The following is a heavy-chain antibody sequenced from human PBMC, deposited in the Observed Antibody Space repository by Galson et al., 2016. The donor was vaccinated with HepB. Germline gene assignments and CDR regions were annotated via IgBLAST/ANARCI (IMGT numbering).Heavy chain of an antibody. V-gene: IGHV3-13*04. D-gene: IGHD1-1*01. CDR3: ARGTGSPNFYFGLDV. J-gene: IGHJ6*02. CDR1: GFSFSNYD. CDR2: IADTGDT. Sequence: SLRLSCAASGFSFSNYDMYWFRQATGKGLEWVSAIADTGDTYYLDSVKGRFTIYRENAKNSLYLQMNSLRAGDTAVYYCARGTGSPNFYFGLDVWGQGTTVIVTS.